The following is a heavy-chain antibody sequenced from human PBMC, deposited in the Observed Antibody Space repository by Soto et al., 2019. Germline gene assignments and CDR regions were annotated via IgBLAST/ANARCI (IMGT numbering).Heavy chain of an antibody. J-gene: IGHJ4*02. D-gene: IGHD2-15*01. V-gene: IGHV1-2*04. CDR3: ASPSILLGWSAIGYFDY. CDR1: GYTFTGYY. CDR2: INPNSGGT. Sequence: ASVKVSCKASGYTFTGYYMHWVRQAPGQGLEWMGWINPNSGGTNYAQKFQGWVTMTRDTSISTAYMELSSLRSEDTAVYYCASPSILLGWSAIGYFDYWGQGTLVTVSS.